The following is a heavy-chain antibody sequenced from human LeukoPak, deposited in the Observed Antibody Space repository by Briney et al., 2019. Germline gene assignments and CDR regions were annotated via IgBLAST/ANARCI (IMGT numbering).Heavy chain of an antibody. V-gene: IGHV7-4-1*02. CDR1: GYTFTSNA. CDR2: INTNTGNP. J-gene: IGHJ4*02. CDR3: GRDPRLGIRGYTYGYIDY. D-gene: IGHD5-18*01. Sequence: GASVKVSCKASGYTFTSNALGWVRQAPGQGLEWMGWINTNTGNPTYAQGFTGRYVFSLDTSVSTTYLQISGLKADDTAVYFCGRDPRLGIRGYTYGYIDYWGQGTQVTVSS.